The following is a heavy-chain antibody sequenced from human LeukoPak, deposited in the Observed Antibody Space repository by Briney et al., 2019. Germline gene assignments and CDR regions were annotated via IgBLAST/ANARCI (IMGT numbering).Heavy chain of an antibody. D-gene: IGHD1-26*01. J-gene: IGHJ4*02. CDR1: GGSISSYY. CDR2: IYTSGST. Sequence: SETLSLTCTVSGGSISSYYWSWIRQPTGKGLEWIGRIYTSGSTNYNASLKSRVSMSVDTSKNQFSLKLSSVTAADTAVFYCARENSGSYREFDYWGQGTLVTVSS. CDR3: ARENSGSYREFDY. V-gene: IGHV4-4*07.